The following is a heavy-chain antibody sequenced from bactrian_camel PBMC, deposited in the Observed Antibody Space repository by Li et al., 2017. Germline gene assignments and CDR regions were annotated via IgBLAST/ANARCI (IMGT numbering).Heavy chain of an antibody. CDR1: GYTSSTVC. V-gene: IGHV3S28*01. CDR2: IYTGGGNT. J-gene: IGHJ6*01. Sequence: QLVESGGGSVQTGGSLRLSCSASGYTSSTVCMSWFRQAPGKEREGVAAIYTGGGNTNYADSVKGRFTISHDYAKNTLYLQLNSLKTEDTAMYYCTTSNLGSWG. CDR3: TTSNLGS.